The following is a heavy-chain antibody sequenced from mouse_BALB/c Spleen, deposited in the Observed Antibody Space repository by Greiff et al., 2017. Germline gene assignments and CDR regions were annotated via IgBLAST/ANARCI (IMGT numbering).Heavy chain of an antibody. CDR3: ATMVTYFDV. V-gene: IGHV2-9-2*01. J-gene: IGHJ1*01. D-gene: IGHD2-2*01. CDR2: IWTGGGT. Sequence: VKLVESGPGLVAPSQSLSITCTVSGFSLTSYDISWIRQPPGKGLEWLGVIWTGGGTNYNSALNSRLSISKDNSKSQVFLKMNSLQTDDTAMYYCATMVTYFDVWGAGTTVTVSS. CDR1: GFSLTSYD.